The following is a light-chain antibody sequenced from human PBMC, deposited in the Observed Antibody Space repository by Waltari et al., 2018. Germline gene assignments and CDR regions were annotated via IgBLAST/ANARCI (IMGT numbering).Light chain of an antibody. V-gene: IGKV2-30*02. Sequence: DVVMTQSPLSLPVTLGQPASISCRSSQSLVHSDGNTYLNWFHQTPGQSLRRLFYRVSNRDSGVPDRFSGSGSGTDFTRKISRVEAEDVGVYYCMQGTHWPWTFGQGTKVEIK. J-gene: IGKJ1*01. CDR1: QSLVHSDGNTY. CDR3: MQGTHWPWT. CDR2: RVS.